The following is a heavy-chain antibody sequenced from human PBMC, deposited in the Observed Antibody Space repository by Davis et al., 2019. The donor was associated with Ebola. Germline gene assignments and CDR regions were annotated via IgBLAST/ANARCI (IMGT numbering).Heavy chain of an antibody. CDR1: GGTFSSYA. CDR2: IIPIFGTA. Sequence: AASVKVSCKASGGTFSSYAISWVRQAPGQGLEWMGGIIPIFGTANYAQKFQGRVTITADESTSTAYMELSSLRSEDTAVYYCASDNWNNWFDPWGQGTLVTVSS. V-gene: IGHV1-69*13. J-gene: IGHJ5*02. D-gene: IGHD1-1*01. CDR3: ASDNWNNWFDP.